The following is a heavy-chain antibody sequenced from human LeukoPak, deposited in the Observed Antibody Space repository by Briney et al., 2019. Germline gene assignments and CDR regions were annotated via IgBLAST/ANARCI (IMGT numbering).Heavy chain of an antibody. Sequence: PGGSLRLSCAASGFTFSSYWMSWVRQAPGKGLEWVANIKQDGSEKYYVDSVKGRFTISRDNAKNSLYLQMSSLRADDTAVYYCANRDWNYVDYYYMDVWGKGTTVTVSS. D-gene: IGHD1-7*01. J-gene: IGHJ6*03. V-gene: IGHV3-7*03. CDR2: IKQDGSEK. CDR1: GFTFSSYW. CDR3: ANRDWNYVDYYYMDV.